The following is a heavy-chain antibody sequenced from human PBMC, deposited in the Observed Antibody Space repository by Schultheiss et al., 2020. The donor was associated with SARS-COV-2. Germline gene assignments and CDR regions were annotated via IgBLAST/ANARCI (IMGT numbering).Heavy chain of an antibody. V-gene: IGHV5-51*01. CDR1: GYRFTSYW. CDR2: IYPGNSDT. CDR3: ARSGYSFGSYYYNIMDV. Sequence: GESLKISCKGSGYRFTSYWIGWVRQMPGKGLEWMGIIYPGNSDTRYSPSFQGQVTISADKSISTAYLQWSTLKASDTAMYYCARSGYSFGSYYYNIMDVWGQGTTVTVSS. J-gene: IGHJ6*02. D-gene: IGHD5-18*01.